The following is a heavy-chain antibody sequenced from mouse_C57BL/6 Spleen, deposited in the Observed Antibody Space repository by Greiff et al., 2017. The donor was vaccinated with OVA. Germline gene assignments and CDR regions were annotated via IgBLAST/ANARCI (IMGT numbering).Heavy chain of an antibody. CDR3: ARVTGYYAMDD. D-gene: IGHD4-1*01. Sequence: EVQGVESGGDLVKPGGSLKLSCAASGFTFSSYGMSWVRQTPDKRLEWVATISSGGSYTYYPDSVKGRFTISRDNAKNTLYLQMSSLKSEDTAMYYCARVTGYYAMDDWGQGTSVTVSS. J-gene: IGHJ4*01. CDR1: GFTFSSYG. CDR2: ISSGGSYT. V-gene: IGHV5-6*01.